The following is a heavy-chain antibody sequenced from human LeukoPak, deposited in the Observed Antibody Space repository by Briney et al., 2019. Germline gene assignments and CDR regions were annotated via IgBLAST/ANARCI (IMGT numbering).Heavy chain of an antibody. Sequence: ASVKLSCTTSGYTFTDYYIHWVRQAPGQGLEWMGWINPKSGGTNYAQKFQGRVTMTRDTSISTAYMELNSLRSDDTALYYCARDVTSGTYYNGRFDPWGQGTLVTVSS. CDR2: INPKSGGT. J-gene: IGHJ5*02. CDR1: GYTFTDYY. CDR3: ARDVTSGTYYNGRFDP. V-gene: IGHV1-2*02. D-gene: IGHD3-10*01.